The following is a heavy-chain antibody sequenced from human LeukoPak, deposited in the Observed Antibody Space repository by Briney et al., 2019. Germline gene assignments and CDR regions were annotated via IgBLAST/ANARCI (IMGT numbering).Heavy chain of an antibody. CDR1: GFTFSGYG. J-gene: IGHJ4*02. D-gene: IGHD3-10*01. CDR2: IRYDGSNK. V-gene: IGHV3-30*02. Sequence: GGSLRLSCAASGFTFSGYGMHWVRQAPGKGLEWVAYIRYDGSNKDYADSVKGRFTISRDNSKNTLYLQMNSLRAEDTAVYYCARELHYYGSGSLDYWGQGTLVTVSS. CDR3: ARELHYYGSGSLDY.